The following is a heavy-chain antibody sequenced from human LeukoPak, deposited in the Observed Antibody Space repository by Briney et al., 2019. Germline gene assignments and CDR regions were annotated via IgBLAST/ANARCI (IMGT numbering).Heavy chain of an antibody. Sequence: PGGSLRLSCAASGFTLSSYAMTWVRQAPGKGLEWVSVITSGGSTYYADSVKGRFTISRDNSKNTLYLQMNSLRAEDTAVYYCAREGHDYGDYVGTRGMDVWGQGTTVTVSS. CDR1: GFTLSSYA. J-gene: IGHJ6*02. CDR3: AREGHDYGDYVGTRGMDV. D-gene: IGHD4-17*01. V-gene: IGHV3-23*01. CDR2: ITSGGST.